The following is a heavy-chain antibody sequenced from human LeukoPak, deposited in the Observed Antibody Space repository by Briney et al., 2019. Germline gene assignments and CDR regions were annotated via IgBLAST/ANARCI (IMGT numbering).Heavy chain of an antibody. CDR3: PKDRRGYVEAFVY. Sequence: GGSLRLSCAASGFTFSSYEMNWVRQAPAKELEWVSYISCSGSTISYAGPVKGRFTISRNNPKTSLYLQMNLLRPQDLALYYCPKDRRGYVEAFVYWGQGTLVTVSP. J-gene: IGHJ4*02. D-gene: IGHD5-12*01. V-gene: IGHV3-48*03. CDR2: ISCSGSTI. CDR1: GFTFSSYE.